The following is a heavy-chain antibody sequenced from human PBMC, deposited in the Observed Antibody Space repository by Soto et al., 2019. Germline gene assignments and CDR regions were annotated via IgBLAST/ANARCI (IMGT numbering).Heavy chain of an antibody. CDR1: GGTFSNYA. V-gene: IGHV1-69*18. Sequence: QVQLVQSGAEVKKPGSSVKVSCKASGGTFSNYAISWVRQVPGQGLEWMGKISPLFGTVYYAQRFQGRVTFTADESTSTASMELGSLRSGDTAVYYCARVVRSEDYDFWTGHYNSPRFDLWGQGTLVTVSS. CDR2: ISPLFGTV. J-gene: IGHJ5*02. D-gene: IGHD3-3*01. CDR3: ARVVRSEDYDFWTGHYNSPRFDL.